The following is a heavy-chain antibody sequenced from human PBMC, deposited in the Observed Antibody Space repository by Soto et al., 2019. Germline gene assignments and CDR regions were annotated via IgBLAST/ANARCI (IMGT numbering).Heavy chain of an antibody. D-gene: IGHD2-2*01. Sequence: EVQLVESGGGLVQPGGSLKLSCAASGFTFSGSAMHWVRQASGKGLEWVGRIRSKANSYATAYAASVKGRFTISRDDSKNTAYLQMNSLKTEDTAVYYCTRHSLVLPAAIVGVYYYMDVWGKGTTVTVSS. CDR2: IRSKANSYAT. J-gene: IGHJ6*03. V-gene: IGHV3-73*01. CDR1: GFTFSGSA. CDR3: TRHSLVLPAAIVGVYYYMDV.